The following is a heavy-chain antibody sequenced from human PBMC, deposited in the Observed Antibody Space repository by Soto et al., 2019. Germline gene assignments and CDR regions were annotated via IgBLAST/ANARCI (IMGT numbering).Heavy chain of an antibody. CDR2: IYYSGST. CDR1: GGSISSYY. Sequence: SETLSLTCTVSGGSISSYYWRWIRQPPGKXLEWIGYIYYSGSTNYNPSLKSRVTISVDTSKNQFSLKLSSVTAADTAVYYCARERGGYYDSSGYPGYYGMDVWGQGTTVTVSS. V-gene: IGHV4-59*01. CDR3: ARERGGYYDSSGYPGYYGMDV. J-gene: IGHJ6*02. D-gene: IGHD3-22*01.